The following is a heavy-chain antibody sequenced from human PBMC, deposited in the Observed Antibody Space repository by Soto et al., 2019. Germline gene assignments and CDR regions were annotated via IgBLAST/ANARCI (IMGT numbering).Heavy chain of an antibody. CDR1: GFKFRDYA. CDR2: IHSSGGST. Sequence: QPGGSLRLSCTPSGFKFRDYAMSWVRQAPGKGLEWVSAIHSSGGSTYYADSVQDRFTISRDNSKNTLFLQMNNLRAEDTAMYYCAKHLFPGGTYGFFDYWGLGTLVTVSS. V-gene: IGHV3-23*01. CDR3: AKHLFPGGTYGFFDY. D-gene: IGHD1-26*01. J-gene: IGHJ4*02.